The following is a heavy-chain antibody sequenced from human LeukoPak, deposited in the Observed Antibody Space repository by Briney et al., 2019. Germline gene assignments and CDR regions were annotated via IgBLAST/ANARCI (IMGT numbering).Heavy chain of an antibody. CDR2: IYYSGST. D-gene: IGHD6-6*01. CDR1: GGSISSSSYY. J-gene: IGHJ4*02. Sequence: SETLSLTCTVSGGSISSSSYYWGWIRQPPGKGLERIGSIYYSGSTYYNPSLKSRVTISVDTSKNQFSLKLSSVTAADTAVYYCARQLAARLFDYWGQGTLVTVSS. V-gene: IGHV4-39*01. CDR3: ARQLAARLFDY.